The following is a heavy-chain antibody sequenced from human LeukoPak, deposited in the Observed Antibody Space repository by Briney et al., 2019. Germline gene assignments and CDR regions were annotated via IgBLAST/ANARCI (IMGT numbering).Heavy chain of an antibody. J-gene: IGHJ2*01. Sequence: GRSLRLSCAASGFTFSSYTMHWVRQAPGKGLEWVSLISWNSYRTFYADSVKGRFTISRDNSENSLYLQMNSLRTEDTALYYCAKDNGAIIYGSESSWWYLDLWGRGTLVTVSS. CDR1: GFTFSSYT. V-gene: IGHV3-43*01. CDR3: AKDNGAIIYGSESSWWYLDL. CDR2: ISWNSYRT. D-gene: IGHD3-10*01.